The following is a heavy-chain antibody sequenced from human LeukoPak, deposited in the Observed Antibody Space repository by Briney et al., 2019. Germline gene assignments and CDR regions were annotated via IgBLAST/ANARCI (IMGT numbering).Heavy chain of an antibody. J-gene: IGHJ4*02. Sequence: VRSLRLSCVASGFTFSAYGMHWVRQAPGKGLEWVAVISYDGSNKYYADSVKGRFTISRDNTKNTLYLQINSLRAEDTAVYYCGKEKPGPYYWDYWGQGIRVTVS. CDR1: GFTFSAYG. D-gene: IGHD7-27*01. V-gene: IGHV3-30*18. CDR2: ISYDGSNK. CDR3: GKEKPGPYYWDY.